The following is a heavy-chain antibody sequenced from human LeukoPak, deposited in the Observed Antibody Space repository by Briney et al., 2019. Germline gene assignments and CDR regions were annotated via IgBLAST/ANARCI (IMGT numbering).Heavy chain of an antibody. D-gene: IGHD5-18*01. CDR1: GFTFSHYS. CDR3: ARGGTATVVGGDY. J-gene: IGHJ4*02. V-gene: IGHV3-21*06. Sequence: GGSLRLSCAASGFTFSHYSMTWVRQAQGKGLEWVSSISSTSAYIYYADSVKGRFTISRDNAENSLHLQMNSLRAEDTAVYYCARGGTATVVGGDYWGQGTLVTVSS. CDR2: ISSTSAYI.